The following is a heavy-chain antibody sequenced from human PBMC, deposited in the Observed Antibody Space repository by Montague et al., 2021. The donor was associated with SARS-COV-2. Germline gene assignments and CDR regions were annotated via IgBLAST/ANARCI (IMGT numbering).Heavy chain of an antibody. CDR3: ARYKAEYIVVVPAVPLAYGMDV. Sequence: SETLSLTCNVSGGSISSSSYHWGWIRQPPGKGLEWIGSIYYSGSTYYNPSLKSRVTISVDRSKNQFSLKLSSVTAADTAVYYWARYKAEYIVVVPAVPLAYGMDVWGQGTTVTVSS. CDR1: GGSISSSSYH. V-gene: IGHV4-39*07. J-gene: IGHJ6*02. CDR2: IYYSGST. D-gene: IGHD2-2*01.